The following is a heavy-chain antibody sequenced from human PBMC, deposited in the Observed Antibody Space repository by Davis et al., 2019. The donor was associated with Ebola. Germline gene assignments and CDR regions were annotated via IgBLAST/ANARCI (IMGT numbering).Heavy chain of an antibody. J-gene: IGHJ4*02. CDR3: ARSRRCSGESCHSEGFDS. CDR1: GGSFSGYT. D-gene: IGHD2-15*01. CDR2: INRSGGT. Sequence: SETLSLTCALYGGSFSGYTWSWIRQPPGKGLEWVGEINRSGGTNYNTSLKTRVTVSVDTSKNQFSLKLSSVTATDTAVYYCARSRRCSGESCHSEGFDSWGQGTLVIVSS. V-gene: IGHV4-34*01.